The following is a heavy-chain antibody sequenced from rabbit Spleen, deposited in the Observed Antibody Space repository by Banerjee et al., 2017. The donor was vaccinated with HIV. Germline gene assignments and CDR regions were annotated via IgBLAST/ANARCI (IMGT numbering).Heavy chain of an antibody. CDR1: EFSFSENVY. D-gene: IGHD1-1*01. Sequence: QSLEESGGDLVKPGASLTLTCTASEFSFSENVYMCWVRQAPGKGLEWIACINTATGKAVYANWVKGRFTISRTSSTTVTLQMTSLTAADTATYFCARDLGGVIGWNFKLWGQGTLVTVS. CDR2: INTATGKA. J-gene: IGHJ4*01. V-gene: IGHV1S40*01. CDR3: ARDLGGVIGWNFKL.